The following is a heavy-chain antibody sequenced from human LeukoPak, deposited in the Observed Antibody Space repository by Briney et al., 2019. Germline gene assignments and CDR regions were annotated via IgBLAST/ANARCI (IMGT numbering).Heavy chain of an antibody. CDR3: VGQTHKDY. CDR2: LYSGGGA. Sequence: GGSLRLSCAASGFTVSNSYMSWVRQAPGKGLEWVSVLYSGGGAYYTDSVRGRFTTSRDSSKNTLYLQMNSLRADDTAVYYCVGQTHKDYWGQGTLVTVSS. J-gene: IGHJ4*02. V-gene: IGHV3-53*01. CDR1: GFTVSNSY.